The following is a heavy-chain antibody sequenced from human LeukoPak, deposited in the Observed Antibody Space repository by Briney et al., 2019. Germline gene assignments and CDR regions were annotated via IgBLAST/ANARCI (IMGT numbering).Heavy chain of an antibody. Sequence: GASVKVSCKASGGTVSRYTISWVREAPGQGLEWMGRIIPILGIANYAQKFQGRVTITADKSTSTAYMELSSLRSEDTAVYYCARGALASYYYYGMDVWGQGTTVTVSS. CDR1: GGTVSRYT. V-gene: IGHV1-69*02. CDR3: ARGALASYYYYGMDV. J-gene: IGHJ6*02. CDR2: IIPILGIA.